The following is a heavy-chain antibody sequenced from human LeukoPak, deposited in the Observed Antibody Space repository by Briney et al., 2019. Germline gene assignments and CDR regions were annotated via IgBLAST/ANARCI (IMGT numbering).Heavy chain of an antibody. CDR3: AREVTESHSSGYHTDWFDP. V-gene: IGHV4-59*01. CDR1: GGSISSYY. CDR2: IYFSGST. J-gene: IGHJ5*02. D-gene: IGHD3-22*01. Sequence: SETLSLTCTVSGGSISSYYWSWIRQPPGKGLEWIGYIYFSGSTNYNPSLKSRVTISLDTSKNQFSLKLSSVTAADTAVYYCAREVTESHSSGYHTDWFDPWGQGTLVTVSS.